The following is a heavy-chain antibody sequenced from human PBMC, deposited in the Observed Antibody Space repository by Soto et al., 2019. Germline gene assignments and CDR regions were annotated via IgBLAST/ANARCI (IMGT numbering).Heavy chain of an antibody. CDR1: GLTFSNAR. CDR3: TTDSSGWEVPVDY. V-gene: IGHV3-15*01. CDR2: IKSKTDGGTT. Sequence: PGGSLRLSCAASGLTFSNARMTWVRQAPGKGLEWVGRIKSKTDGGTTDYAAPVKGRFTISRDDSKNTLYLQMNSLKTEDTAVYYCTTDSSGWEVPVDYWGQGTLVTVSS. D-gene: IGHD6-19*01. J-gene: IGHJ4*02.